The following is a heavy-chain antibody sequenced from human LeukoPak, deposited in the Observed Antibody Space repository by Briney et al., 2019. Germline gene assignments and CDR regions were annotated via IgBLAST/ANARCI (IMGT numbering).Heavy chain of an antibody. V-gene: IGHV4-61*08. CDR2: IYYSGST. CDR3: ASLTTVTQGYFDS. Sequence: SETLSLTCTVSGGSISSGGYYWSWIRQHPGKGLEWIGYIYYSGSTNYNPSLKSRLTISVDASKNQFSLKLSSVTATDTAVYYCASLTTVTQGYFDSWGQGTLVTVSS. J-gene: IGHJ4*02. CDR1: GGSISSGGYY. D-gene: IGHD4-17*01.